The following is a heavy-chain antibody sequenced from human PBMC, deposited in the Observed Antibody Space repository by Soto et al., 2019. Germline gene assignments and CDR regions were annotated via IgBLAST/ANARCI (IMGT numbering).Heavy chain of an antibody. D-gene: IGHD3-10*01. CDR3: AREIGSGGLYYGMDV. V-gene: IGHV4-61*01. CDR1: GGSVSSGSYY. Sequence: SPTLSLTCTVSGGSVSSGSYYWSWIRQPPGKGLEWIGYIYYSGSTNYNPSLKSRVTISVDTSKNQFSLKLSSVTAADTAVYYCAREIGSGGLYYGMDVWGQGTTVTVSS. CDR2: IYYSGST. J-gene: IGHJ6*02.